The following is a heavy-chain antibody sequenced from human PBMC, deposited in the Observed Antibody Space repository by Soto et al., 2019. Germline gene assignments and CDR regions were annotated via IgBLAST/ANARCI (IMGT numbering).Heavy chain of an antibody. CDR3: ARVIEDYYDSSGYSEWFDP. J-gene: IGHJ5*02. CDR1: GGSISSYY. V-gene: IGHV4-59*01. CDR2: IYYSGST. D-gene: IGHD3-22*01. Sequence: SETLSLTCTVSGGSISSYYWSWIRQPPGKGLEWIGYIYYSGSTNYNPSLKSRVTISVDTSKNQFSLKLSSVTAADTAVYYCARVIEDYYDSSGYSEWFDPWGQGTLVTVSS.